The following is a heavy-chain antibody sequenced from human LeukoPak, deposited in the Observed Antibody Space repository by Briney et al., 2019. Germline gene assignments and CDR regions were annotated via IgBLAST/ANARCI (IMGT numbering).Heavy chain of an antibody. Sequence: ASETLSLTCTVSGGTISGYYWSWIRQPPGQGLEWIGNVHSTATTNYSPSLKSRVTISVDSSKHQFSLKLTSVTAADTAVYYCARGGRSGSYTYYFDYWGLGSLVTVSS. CDR2: VHSTATT. J-gene: IGHJ4*02. D-gene: IGHD1-26*01. CDR1: GGTISGYY. CDR3: ARGGRSGSYTYYFDY. V-gene: IGHV4-59*01.